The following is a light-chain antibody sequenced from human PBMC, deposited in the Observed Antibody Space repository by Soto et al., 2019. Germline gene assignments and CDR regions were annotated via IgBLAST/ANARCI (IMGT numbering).Light chain of an antibody. V-gene: IGLV1-47*01. CDR3: AAWDDSLSGWV. J-gene: IGLJ3*02. CDR1: SSNIGRSS. Sequence: QSVLTQPPSASGTPGQRVTISCSGSSSNIGRSSVSWFQQLPGTAPRLLIYRNNQRPSGVPDRFSGSKSGTSASLAINGLRSEDEADYYCAAWDDSLSGWVFGGGTKVTVL. CDR2: RNN.